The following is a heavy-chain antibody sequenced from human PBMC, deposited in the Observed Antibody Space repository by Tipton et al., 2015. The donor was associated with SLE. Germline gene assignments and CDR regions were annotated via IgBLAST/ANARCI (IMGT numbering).Heavy chain of an antibody. CDR2: ISHTRSYI. Sequence: SLRLSCAASGFTFSTYSMSWVRQAPGKGLEWVSYISHTRSYIYYADSVKGRFTISRDNAENSLYLQMNSLRVEDTAVYYCARGDTSAHPSFDYWGQGTLVTVSS. V-gene: IGHV3-21*05. CDR3: ARGDTSAHPSFDY. J-gene: IGHJ4*02. D-gene: IGHD2-2*01. CDR1: GFTFSTYS.